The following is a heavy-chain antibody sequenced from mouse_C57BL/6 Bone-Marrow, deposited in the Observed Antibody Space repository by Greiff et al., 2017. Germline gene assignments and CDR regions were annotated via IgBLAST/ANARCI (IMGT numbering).Heavy chain of an antibody. D-gene: IGHD2-1*01. CDR3: TRAYGNYVGAMDY. CDR1: GFTFSSYA. J-gene: IGHJ4*01. Sequence: EVMLVESGEGLVKPGGSLKLSCAASGFTFSSYAMSWVRQTPEKRLEWVAYISSGGDYIYYAVTVKGRFTISRDNARNTLYLQMSSLKSEDTAMYYCTRAYGNYVGAMDYWGQGTSVTVSS. V-gene: IGHV5-9-1*02. CDR2: ISSGGDYI.